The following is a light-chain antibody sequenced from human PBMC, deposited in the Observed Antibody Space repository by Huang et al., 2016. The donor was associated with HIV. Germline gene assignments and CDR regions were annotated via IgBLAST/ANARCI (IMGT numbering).Light chain of an antibody. CDR1: QDIGTS. Sequence: QLTQSPPSLSASVGDTIIISCRASQDIGTSLAWYQQKTGRAPKLLISGASTLQTGVPERFSGDSAGTFFTLFSTGLQPEDFATYYCQQLHTYPITFGQGTRLDIK. CDR2: GAS. J-gene: IGKJ5*01. CDR3: QQLHTYPIT. V-gene: IGKV1-13*02.